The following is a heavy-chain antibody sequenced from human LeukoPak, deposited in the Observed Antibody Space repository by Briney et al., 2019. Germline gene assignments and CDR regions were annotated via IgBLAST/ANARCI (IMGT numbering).Heavy chain of an antibody. J-gene: IGHJ4*02. Sequence: ETLSLTCSVSGDSISSCGYYWSWIRQPPGKGLEWIGEINHSGSTNYNPSLESRVTISVDTSENQFSLNLISVTAADTAVYYCVRAYDYWGQGTLVTVSS. CDR3: VRAYDY. V-gene: IGHV4-39*07. CDR2: INHSGST. CDR1: GDSISSCGYY.